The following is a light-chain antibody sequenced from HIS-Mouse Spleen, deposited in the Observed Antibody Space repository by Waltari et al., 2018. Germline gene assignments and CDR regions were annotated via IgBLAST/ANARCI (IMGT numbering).Light chain of an antibody. CDR3: QQYGSSPPAT. CDR1: QSVSSSY. CDR2: GAS. Sequence: EIVLTQSPGTLSLSPGERATLSCRASQSVSSSYLAWYQQKPGQAPRLHIYGASSRATGIPDRFSGSGSGTDFTLTISRLEPEDFAVYYCQQYGSSPPATFGQGTKVEIK. V-gene: IGKV3-20*01. J-gene: IGKJ1*01.